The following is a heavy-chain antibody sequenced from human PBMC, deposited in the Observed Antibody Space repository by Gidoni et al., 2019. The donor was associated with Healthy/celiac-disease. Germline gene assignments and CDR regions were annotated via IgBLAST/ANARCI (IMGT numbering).Heavy chain of an antibody. CDR3: AKDLYQLPGYFQH. Sequence: EVQLVESGGGLVQTGRSRRLSCAASGFAFADYAMHWVRQAPGKGLEWVSGISWNSGSIGYADSVKGRFTISRDNAKNSLYLQMNSLRAEDTALYYCAKDLYQLPGYFQHWGQGTLVTVSS. D-gene: IGHD2-2*01. J-gene: IGHJ1*01. V-gene: IGHV3-9*01. CDR2: ISWNSGSI. CDR1: GFAFADYA.